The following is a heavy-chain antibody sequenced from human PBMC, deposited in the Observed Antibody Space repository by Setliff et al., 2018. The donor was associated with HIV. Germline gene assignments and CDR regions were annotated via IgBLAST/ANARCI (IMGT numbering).Heavy chain of an antibody. J-gene: IGHJ6*02. CDR3: ARKLRPGHGVDV. CDR1: GFSFSSYW. D-gene: IGHD3-10*01. Sequence: PSETLRLSCAASGFSFSSYWMHWVRQAPGKGLEWVANIGQDGSEKNYVDSVKGRFTISRDNAKNSMDLQMNSLRAEDTAIYYCARKLRPGHGVDVWGQGTTVTSP. V-gene: IGHV3-7*01. CDR2: IGQDGSEK.